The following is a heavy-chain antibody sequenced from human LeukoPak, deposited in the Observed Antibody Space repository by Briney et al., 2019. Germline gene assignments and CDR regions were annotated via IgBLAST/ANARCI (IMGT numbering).Heavy chain of an antibody. V-gene: IGHV3-20*04. CDR2: INWNGST. Sequence: GGSLRLSCAASGFTFDDYGMSWVRQAPGKGLEWVSGINWNGSTGYADSVKGRFTISRDNAKNSLYLQMDSLRAEDTALYYCARVRSKGSGSYDDYHYYYMDVWGKGTTVTVSS. D-gene: IGHD3-10*01. J-gene: IGHJ6*03. CDR1: GFTFDDYG. CDR3: ARVRSKGSGSYDDYHYYYMDV.